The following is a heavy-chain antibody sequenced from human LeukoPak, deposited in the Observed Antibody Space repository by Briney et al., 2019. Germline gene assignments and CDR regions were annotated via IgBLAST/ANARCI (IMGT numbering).Heavy chain of an antibody. CDR1: GYTFTGYF. J-gene: IGHJ4*02. D-gene: IGHD2-21*01. CDR3: AREADPGETDY. V-gene: IGHV1-2*02. CDR2: INPNSGGT. Sequence: ASVKVSCKASGYTFTGYFMHWVRQAPGQGLEWMGWINPNSGGTNYAQKFQGRVTMTRDTSISTAYMELRSLRSDDTAVYYCAREADPGETDYWGQGTLVTVSS.